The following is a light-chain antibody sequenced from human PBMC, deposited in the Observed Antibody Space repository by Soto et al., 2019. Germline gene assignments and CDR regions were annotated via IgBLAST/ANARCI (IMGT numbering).Light chain of an antibody. J-gene: IGKJ2*01. CDR1: QSIDNW. Sequence: DIQMTQSPSPLSASIGDRVTITCRASQSIDNWLAWYQQKPGKAPQLLIYDASRVKTGVPSRFTASGSGTEFTLTINTLQADDSATYFCQHYNGYPYTFGPGTKVDIQ. CDR3: QHYNGYPYT. V-gene: IGKV1-5*01. CDR2: DAS.